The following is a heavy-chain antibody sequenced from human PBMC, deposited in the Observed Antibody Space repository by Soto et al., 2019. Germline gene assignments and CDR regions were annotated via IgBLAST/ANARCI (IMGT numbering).Heavy chain of an antibody. D-gene: IGHD1-26*01. CDR1: GFTFSTYW. CDR2: INLDGSDK. J-gene: IGHJ4*02. CDR3: ARRGRYGGGYTSFDS. V-gene: IGHV3-7*05. Sequence: EVQLVESGGGLVQPGGSLRLSCAASGFTFSTYWINWVRQAPGKGLEWVANINLDGSDKYYVDSVKGRFTISRDNAKNSVYLQMNSLRVEDTAVYYCARRGRYGGGYTSFDSWGQGTLVTVSS.